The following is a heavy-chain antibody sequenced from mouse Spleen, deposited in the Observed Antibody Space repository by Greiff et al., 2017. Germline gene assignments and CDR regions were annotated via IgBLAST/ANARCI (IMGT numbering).Heavy chain of an antibody. V-gene: IGHV1-26*01. CDR2: INPNNGGT. CDR3: APFTTVVPFAY. CDR1: GYTFTDYY. D-gene: IGHD1-1*01. Sequence: VQLQQSGPELVKPGASVKISCKASGYTFTDYYMNWVKQSHGKSLEWIGDINPNNGGTSYNQKFKGKATLTVDKSSSTAYMELRSLTSEDSAVYYCAPFTTVVPFAYWGQGTLVTVSA. J-gene: IGHJ3*01.